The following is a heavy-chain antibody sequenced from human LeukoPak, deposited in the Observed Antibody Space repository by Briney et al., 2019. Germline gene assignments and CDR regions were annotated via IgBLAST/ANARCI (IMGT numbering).Heavy chain of an antibody. J-gene: IGHJ4*02. Sequence: PGGSLRLSCAASGFTFSSYAMSWVRQAPGKGLEWVSAISGSGGSTYYADSVKGRFTISRDNSKNTLYLQMNSPRAEDTAVYYCAKSVRYFDWSLGRFDYWGQGTLVTVSS. V-gene: IGHV3-23*01. D-gene: IGHD3-9*01. CDR1: GFTFSSYA. CDR2: ISGSGGST. CDR3: AKSVRYFDWSLGRFDY.